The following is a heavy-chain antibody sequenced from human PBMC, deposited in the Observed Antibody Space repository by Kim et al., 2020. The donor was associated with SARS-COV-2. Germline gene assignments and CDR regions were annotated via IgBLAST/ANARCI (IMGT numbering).Heavy chain of an antibody. CDR2: ISWNSGSI. Sequence: GGSLRLSCAASGFTFDDYAMHWVRQAPGKGLEWVSGISWNSGSIGYADSVKGRFTISRDNAKNSLYLQMNSLRAEDTALYYCAKDRGCSSTSCFYYYYYGMDVWGQGTTVTVSS. CDR1: GFTFDDYA. J-gene: IGHJ6*02. CDR3: AKDRGCSSTSCFYYYYYGMDV. V-gene: IGHV3-9*01. D-gene: IGHD2-2*01.